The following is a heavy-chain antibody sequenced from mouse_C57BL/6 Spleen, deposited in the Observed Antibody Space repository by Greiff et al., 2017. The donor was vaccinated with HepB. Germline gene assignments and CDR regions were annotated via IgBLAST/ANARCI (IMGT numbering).Heavy chain of an antibody. Sequence: QVQLQQSGPELVKPGASVKISCKASGYAFSSSWMNWVKQRPGKGLEWIGRIYPGDGDTNYNGKFKGKATLTADKSSSTAYMQLSSLTSEDSAVYFCARSRGGYAMDYWGQGTSVTVSS. CDR2: IYPGDGDT. J-gene: IGHJ4*01. V-gene: IGHV1-82*01. CDR3: ARSRGGYAMDY. CDR1: GYAFSSSW.